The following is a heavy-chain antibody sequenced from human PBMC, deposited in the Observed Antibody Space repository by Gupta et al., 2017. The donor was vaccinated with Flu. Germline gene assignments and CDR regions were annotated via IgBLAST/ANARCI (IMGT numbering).Heavy chain of an antibody. CDR3: ARGGCSGGSCYSYYYYYYMDV. Sequence: EVQLVESGGGLVQPGGSLRLSCAASGFTFSSYEMNWVRQAPGKGLEWVSYISSSGSTIYYADSVKGRFTISSDNAKNSLYLQMNSLRAEDTAVYYCARGGCSGGSCYSYYYYYYMDVWGKGTTVTVSS. CDR1: GFTFSSYE. D-gene: IGHD2-15*01. CDR2: ISSSGSTI. V-gene: IGHV3-48*03. J-gene: IGHJ6*03.